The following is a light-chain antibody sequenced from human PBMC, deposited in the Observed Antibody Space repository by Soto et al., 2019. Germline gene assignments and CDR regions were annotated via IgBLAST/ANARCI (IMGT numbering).Light chain of an antibody. CDR2: GAS. J-gene: IGKJ2*01. CDR3: QQYNNWPPGGYT. V-gene: IGKV3-15*01. CDR1: QSVSSN. Sequence: EIVMTQSPATLSVSPGERATLSCRASQSVSSNLAWYQQKPGQAPRLLIYGASTRATGIPAMFSGSGSGTAFTLTISSLQAEDVAVYYWQQYNNWPPGGYTFGQGTKLEIK.